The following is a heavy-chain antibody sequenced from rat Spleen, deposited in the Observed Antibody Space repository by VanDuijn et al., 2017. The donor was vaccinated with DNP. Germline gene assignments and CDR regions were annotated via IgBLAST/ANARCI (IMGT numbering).Heavy chain of an antibody. CDR1: GFTFSDFN. CDR2: ITYDGTDT. D-gene: IGHD5-1*01. J-gene: IGHJ3*01. Sequence: EVQLVESGGGLVQPGRSLKLSCAASGFTFSDFNMAWVRQVPKKGLEWVATITYDGTDTFYRDSVRGRFTISRDNAKDTLYLQMDSLRSEDTATYYCPRLGERLFDYWGQGTLVTVSS. CDR3: PRLGERLFDY. V-gene: IGHV5-7*01.